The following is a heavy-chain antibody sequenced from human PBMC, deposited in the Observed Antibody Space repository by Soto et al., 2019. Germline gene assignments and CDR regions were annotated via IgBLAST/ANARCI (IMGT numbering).Heavy chain of an antibody. V-gene: IGHV3-21*01. CDR1: GFAFSSYS. CDR2: ISRSSSYA. D-gene: IGHD6-13*01. Sequence: PRGSLRLSCADSGFAFSSYSMNWVRHAPAKGLDWVSSISRSSSYAYYAASGKGRFTISSDNDKNSRYLQMNTLRAEDRAVRYCARDGGGSQLVHALAICGKGTMVTVSS. J-gene: IGHJ3*02. CDR3: ARDGGGSQLVHALAI.